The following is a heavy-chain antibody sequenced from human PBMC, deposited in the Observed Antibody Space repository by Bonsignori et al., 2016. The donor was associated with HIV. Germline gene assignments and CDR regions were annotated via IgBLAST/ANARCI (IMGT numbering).Heavy chain of an antibody. J-gene: IGHJ4*02. D-gene: IGHD5-18*01. CDR3: ARGKTAKRPDN. Sequence: WIRQPPGKGLEWIGEINHSGSTNYNPSLKSRVTISVDTSKNQFSLKLSSVTAADTAVYYCARGKTAKRPDNWGQGTLVTVSS. CDR2: INHSGST. V-gene: IGHV4-34*01.